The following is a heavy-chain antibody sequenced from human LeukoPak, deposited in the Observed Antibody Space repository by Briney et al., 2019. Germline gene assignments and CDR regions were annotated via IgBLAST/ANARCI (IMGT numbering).Heavy chain of an antibody. Sequence: ASVKVSCKTSGYTFTKYLIHWVRQAPGQGLEWVGTINPNGDATNYAPRLQGRLTLTQDTSASTVYMELRGLTPDDTAVYYCARPLFCAFDNCGYWLDPWGPGTLVTVSS. CDR3: ARPLFCAFDNCGYWLDP. D-gene: IGHD1-20*01. CDR1: GYTFTKYL. V-gene: IGHV1-46*01. J-gene: IGHJ5*02. CDR2: INPNGDAT.